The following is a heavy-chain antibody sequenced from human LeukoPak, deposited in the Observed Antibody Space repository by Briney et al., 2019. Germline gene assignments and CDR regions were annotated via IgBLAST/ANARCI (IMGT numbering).Heavy chain of an antibody. J-gene: IGHJ4*02. CDR2: ISSSGSTI. CDR1: GFTFSSDA. D-gene: IGHD3-10*01. Sequence: PGGTLRLSCAASGFTFSSDAMNWVRQAPGKGLEWVSYISSSGSTIYYADSVKGRFTISRDNAKNSLYLQMNSLRAEDTAVYYCAREPYKLLWFGELSVVDPPDYWGQGTLVTVSS. CDR3: AREPYKLLWFGELSVVDPPDY. V-gene: IGHV3-48*03.